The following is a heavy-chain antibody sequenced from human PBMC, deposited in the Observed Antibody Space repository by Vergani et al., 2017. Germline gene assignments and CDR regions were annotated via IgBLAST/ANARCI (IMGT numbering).Heavy chain of an antibody. Sequence: VQLLESGGGLVQPGGSLRLSCAASGFTFSSYAMSWVRQAPGKGLEWVAVISHVGSNKDYADSVKGRFTISRDNSKNTLYLQMNSLRVEDTAVYYCAKDGSAPNAFDIWGQGTMVTVSS. CDR2: ISHVGSNK. CDR1: GFTFSSYA. V-gene: IGHV3-30*18. CDR3: AKDGSAPNAFDI. D-gene: IGHD3-10*01. J-gene: IGHJ3*02.